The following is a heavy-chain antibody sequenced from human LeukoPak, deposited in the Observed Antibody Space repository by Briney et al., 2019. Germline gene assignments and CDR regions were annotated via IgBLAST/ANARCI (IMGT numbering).Heavy chain of an antibody. CDR1: GGSISSSSYY. CDR2: IYYSGSP. J-gene: IGHJ4*02. V-gene: IGHV4-39*07. CDR3: ARVYSGSFAFDY. D-gene: IGHD1-26*01. Sequence: SETLSLTCTVSGGSISSSSYYWGWIRQPPGKGLEWIGSIYYSGSPYYNPSLKRRVTISVYTSENQFSLKLSSVTAADTAVYYCARVYSGSFAFDYWGPGTLVTVSS.